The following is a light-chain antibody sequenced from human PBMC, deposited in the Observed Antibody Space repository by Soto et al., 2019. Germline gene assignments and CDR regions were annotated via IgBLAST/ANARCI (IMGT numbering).Light chain of an antibody. V-gene: IGKV3-11*01. CDR3: QQRSVWPLT. J-gene: IGKJ4*01. Sequence: EIVLTQFPATLSLSPGDGATLSCRASQSVSSYLAWYQQKRGRAPRLLIYDSSNRAPGIPARFSGSGSGTDFRLIISSLEPEDFAVYYCQQRSVWPLTFGGGTKVEIK. CDR1: QSVSSY. CDR2: DSS.